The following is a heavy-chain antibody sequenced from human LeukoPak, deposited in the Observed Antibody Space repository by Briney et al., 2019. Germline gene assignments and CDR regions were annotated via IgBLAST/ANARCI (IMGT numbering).Heavy chain of an antibody. CDR3: ARDHDYGDYNSLWYFDL. V-gene: IGHV1-2*02. J-gene: IGHJ2*01. CDR2: INPNSGGT. CDR1: GYTFTGYY. Sequence: GASVKVSCKASGYTFTGYYMHWVRQAPGQGLEWMGWINPNSGGTNYAQKFQGRVTMTRDTSISTAYMELSRLRSDDTAVYYSARDHDYGDYNSLWYFDLWGQGALVTVSS. D-gene: IGHD4-17*01.